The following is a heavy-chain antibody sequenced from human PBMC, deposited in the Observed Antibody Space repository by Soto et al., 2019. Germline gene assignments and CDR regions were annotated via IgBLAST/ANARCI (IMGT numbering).Heavy chain of an antibody. Sequence: QVQLQQWGAGLLKPSETLSLTCAVYGGSFSDYYWSWIRQPPGKGLEWIGEINHSGSTNYNPSLKSRVTISVDTSKNQFSLNLGSVTAADTAVYYCARAETTMALYYFDYWGQGTLVTVSS. CDR2: INHSGST. CDR1: GGSFSDYY. D-gene: IGHD5-18*01. CDR3: ARAETTMALYYFDY. V-gene: IGHV4-34*01. J-gene: IGHJ4*02.